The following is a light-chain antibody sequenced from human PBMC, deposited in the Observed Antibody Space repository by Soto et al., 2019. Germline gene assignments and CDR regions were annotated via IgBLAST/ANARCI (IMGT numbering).Light chain of an antibody. V-gene: IGKV1-5*03. J-gene: IGKJ1*01. CDR3: QQYNSYPRT. Sequence: DIQMTQSPSTLSASVGDRVTITCRASQSISSWLAWYQQKPGKAPNLLIYKASNLESGVPSRFSGSGSGTEFTLTINSLQSDDFATYYCQQYNSYPRTFGQGTRVEFK. CDR1: QSISSW. CDR2: KAS.